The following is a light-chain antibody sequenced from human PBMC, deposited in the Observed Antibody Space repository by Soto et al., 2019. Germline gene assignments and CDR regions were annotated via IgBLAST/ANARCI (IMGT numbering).Light chain of an antibody. V-gene: IGKV3-15*01. CDR3: QQYNNWPRWT. Sequence: IVFTQSPATLSVSPGGRAPLSCMASQSVSSNLAWYQQKPGQAPRLLIYGASTRATGIPARFSGSGSGTEFTLTISSLQSEDFAVYYCQQYNNWPRWTFGQGTKVDIK. J-gene: IGKJ1*01. CDR1: QSVSSN. CDR2: GAS.